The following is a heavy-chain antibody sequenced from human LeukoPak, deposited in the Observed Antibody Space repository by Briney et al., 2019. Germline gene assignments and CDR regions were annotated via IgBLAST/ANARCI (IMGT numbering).Heavy chain of an antibody. CDR1: GFTFDDYA. CDR2: ISWNSGSI. J-gene: IGHJ6*02. Sequence: PGGSLRLSCAASGFTFDDYAMPWVRQAPGKGLEWVSGISWNSGSIGYADSVKGRFTISRDNAKNSLYLQMNSLRAEDTALYYCVLSTVTTPPQPYYYGMDVWGQGTTVTVSS. D-gene: IGHD4-17*01. CDR3: VLSTVTTPPQPYYYGMDV. V-gene: IGHV3-9*01.